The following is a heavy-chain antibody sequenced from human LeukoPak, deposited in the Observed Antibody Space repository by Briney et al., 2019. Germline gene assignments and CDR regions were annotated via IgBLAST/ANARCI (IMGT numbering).Heavy chain of an antibody. CDR1: GYTFTGYY. J-gene: IGHJ4*02. Sequence: GASVKVSCKASGYTFTGYYMHWVRQAPGQGLEWMGWINPNSGGTNYAQKFQGRLTMTRDMFTNTVYMELGSLRSEDTAVYYCARLRGSGTSFDYWGQGTLVTVSS. CDR2: INPNSGGT. D-gene: IGHD3-10*01. CDR3: ARLRGSGTSFDY. V-gene: IGHV1-2*02.